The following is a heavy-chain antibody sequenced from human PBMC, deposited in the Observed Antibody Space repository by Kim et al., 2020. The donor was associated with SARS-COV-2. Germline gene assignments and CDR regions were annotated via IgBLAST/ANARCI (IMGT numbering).Heavy chain of an antibody. CDR1: GGSFSGFQ. J-gene: IGHJ1*01. V-gene: IGHV4-34*01. CDR2: INHSGST. Sequence: SETLSLTCAVSGGSFSGFQWTWIRQTPGKGLEWIGEINHSGSTNYNASLKSRVSMSVDTSKNQFSLRLTSVTAADTAVYYCARGAPGHWGQGTLVTVSS. CDR3: ARGAPGH.